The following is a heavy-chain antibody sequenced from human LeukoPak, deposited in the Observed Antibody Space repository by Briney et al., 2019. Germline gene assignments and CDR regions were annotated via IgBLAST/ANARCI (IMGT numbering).Heavy chain of an antibody. CDR1: GFTFSNYN. D-gene: IGHD2-15*01. Sequence: GGSLRLSCAASGFTFSNYNKYWVRQAPGGGLEWGSSISSSSSYTNYADSVKGRFTISRDNAKNSLYLQMNSLTAEDTAVYYCARGGVAAQRHFDYWGQGSLVTVSS. J-gene: IGHJ4*02. CDR3: ARGGVAAQRHFDY. CDR2: ISSSSSYT. V-gene: IGHV3-21*01.